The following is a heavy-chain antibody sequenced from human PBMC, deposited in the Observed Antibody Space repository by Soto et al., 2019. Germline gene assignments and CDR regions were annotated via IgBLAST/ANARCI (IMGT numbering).Heavy chain of an antibody. Sequence: GGSLRLSCAASGFTFSNYAMSWVRQAPGKGLERVSAISGSGGSTYYADSVKGRFTISRDNSKNTLYLQMNSLRAEDTAVYYCAKDKAGEYFDYWGQGTLVTVSS. D-gene: IGHD7-27*01. CDR2: ISGSGGST. J-gene: IGHJ4*02. CDR3: AKDKAGEYFDY. V-gene: IGHV3-23*01. CDR1: GFTFSNYA.